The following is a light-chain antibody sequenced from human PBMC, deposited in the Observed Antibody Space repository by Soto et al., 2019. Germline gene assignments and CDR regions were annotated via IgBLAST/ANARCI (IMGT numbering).Light chain of an antibody. CDR3: QQYKNWPL. J-gene: IGKJ5*01. CDR2: GAS. V-gene: IGKV3-15*01. Sequence: TQSPATQSLSPGERAPLSCRASPSVPNYVAWYQQKPGQAPRLLLYGASTRATGIPVRFSGSGFGTEFTLTISSLQSEDFAVYYCQQYKNWPLFGQGTRLEIK. CDR1: PSVPNY.